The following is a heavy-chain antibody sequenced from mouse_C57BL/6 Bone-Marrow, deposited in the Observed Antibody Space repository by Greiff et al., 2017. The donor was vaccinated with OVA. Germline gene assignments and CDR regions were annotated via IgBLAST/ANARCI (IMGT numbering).Heavy chain of an antibody. Sequence: EVMLVESGEGLVKPGGSLKLSCAASGFTFSSYAMSWVRQTPEKRLEWVAYISSGGDYIYYADTVKGRFTISRDNARNTLYLQMSSLKSEDTAMYYCTRDRDDYHWYFDVWGTGTTVTVSS. V-gene: IGHV5-9-1*02. D-gene: IGHD2-4*01. CDR1: GFTFSSYA. CDR3: TRDRDDYHWYFDV. J-gene: IGHJ1*03. CDR2: ISSGGDYI.